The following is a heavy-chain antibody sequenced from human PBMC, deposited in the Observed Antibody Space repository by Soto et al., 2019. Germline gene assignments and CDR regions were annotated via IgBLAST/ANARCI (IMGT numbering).Heavy chain of an antibody. D-gene: IGHD3-22*01. J-gene: IGHJ4*02. Sequence: GGSLILSCAASGFTFSSYVMSWVRQAPGKGLEWVSAISGSGGSTYYGDSVKGRFTISRDNSKNTLCLQMNSLRAEDTAVYYCAKVRADYYDSSGPIDYWGQGT. CDR1: GFTFSSYV. CDR3: AKVRADYYDSSGPIDY. V-gene: IGHV3-23*01. CDR2: ISGSGGST.